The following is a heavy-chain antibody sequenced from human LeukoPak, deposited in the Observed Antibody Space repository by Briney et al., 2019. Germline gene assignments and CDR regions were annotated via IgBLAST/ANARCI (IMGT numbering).Heavy chain of an antibody. D-gene: IGHD6-13*01. Sequence: GGSPRLSCAASGFTFSSYEMNWVRQAPGKGLEWVSYISSSGTTIYYADSVKGRFTISRDNAKNSMNLQMNSLRDEDTAVYHCARGRRQQQPPPPDYWGQGTLVTVSS. CDR1: GFTFSSYE. CDR2: ISSSGTTI. CDR3: ARGRRQQQPPPPDY. V-gene: IGHV3-48*03. J-gene: IGHJ4*02.